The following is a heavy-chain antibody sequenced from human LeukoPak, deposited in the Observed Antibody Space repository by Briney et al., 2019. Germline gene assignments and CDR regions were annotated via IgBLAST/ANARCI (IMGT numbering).Heavy chain of an antibody. J-gene: IGHJ3*02. V-gene: IGHV3-23*01. CDR2: ISGSTGST. CDR1: GFTFSSYA. D-gene: IGHD5-24*01. CDR3: ARGGDGYNFGGAFDI. Sequence: GGSLRLSCAASGFTFSSYAMSWVRQAPGKGLEWVSTISGSTGSTYYADSVKGRFTISRDNSKNTLYLQMNSLRAEDTAVYYCARGGDGYNFGGAFDIWGQGTMVTVSS.